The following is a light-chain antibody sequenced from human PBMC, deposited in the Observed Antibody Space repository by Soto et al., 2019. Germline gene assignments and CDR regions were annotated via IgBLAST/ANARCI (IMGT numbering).Light chain of an antibody. V-gene: IGLV2-8*01. J-gene: IGLJ1*01. Sequence: SALTQPPSASVSPGQSVTVSCTGTSSDIGDTHYVSWYQQHPGKAPKLMVYEVSKRPSGVPDRFSGSKSGNTASLTVSGLLAEDEGDYYCSSYAGRDTVVFGSGTKVTVL. CDR3: SSYAGRDTVV. CDR2: EVS. CDR1: SSDIGDTHY.